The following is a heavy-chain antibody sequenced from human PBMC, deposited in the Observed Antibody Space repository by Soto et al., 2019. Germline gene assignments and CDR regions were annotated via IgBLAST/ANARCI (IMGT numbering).Heavy chain of an antibody. D-gene: IGHD3-9*01. CDR3: ARRTHVLRYFDLFPETEDLHYYRLAV. J-gene: IGHJ6*02. CDR1: GYTFTGYY. CDR2: INPNSGGT. V-gene: IGHV1-2*04. Sequence: ASVKVSCKASGYTFTGYYMHWVRQAPGQGLEWMGWINPNSGGTNYAQKFQGWVTMTRDTSISTAYMELSRLRSDDTAVYYCARRTHVLRYFDLFPETEDLHYYRLAVWGQGTTVTVSS.